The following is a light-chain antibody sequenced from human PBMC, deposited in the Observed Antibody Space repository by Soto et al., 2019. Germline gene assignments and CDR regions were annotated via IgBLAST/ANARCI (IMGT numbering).Light chain of an antibody. V-gene: IGKV1-5*01. Sequence: DIQMTESPSSLSASVEDTVTITCRASQSVSTWLAWYQQKPGKAPKLLIYDASSLESGVPSRFSGSGSGTELTLTISSLQAEDSATYYCQQYNSYSPTFGQGTKV. CDR1: QSVSTW. CDR2: DAS. CDR3: QQYNSYSPT. J-gene: IGKJ1*01.